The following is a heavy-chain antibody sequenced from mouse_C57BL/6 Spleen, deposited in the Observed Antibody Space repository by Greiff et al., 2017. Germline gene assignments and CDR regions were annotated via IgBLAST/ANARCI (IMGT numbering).Heavy chain of an antibody. Sequence: VQLKESGPELVKPGASVKISCKASGYSFTGYYMNWVKQSPEKSLEWIGEINPSTGGTTYNQKFKAKATLTVDKSSSTAYMQLKSLTSEDSAVYYCARYYYGSSYWYVDVWGTGTTVTVSS. V-gene: IGHV1-42*01. CDR3: ARYYYGSSYWYVDV. CDR2: INPSTGGT. CDR1: GYSFTGYY. D-gene: IGHD1-1*01. J-gene: IGHJ1*03.